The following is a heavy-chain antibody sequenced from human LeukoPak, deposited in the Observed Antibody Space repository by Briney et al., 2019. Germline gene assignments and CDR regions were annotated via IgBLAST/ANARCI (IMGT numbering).Heavy chain of an antibody. CDR2: TNPDASHT. CDR3: ARHPPSSWGMDV. J-gene: IGHJ6*01. CDR1: GYSLTSYW. D-gene: IGHD6-13*01. Sequence: VSLTLSCQGSGYSLTSYWFRWEGPMHGQGREWMGSTNPDASHTTYSPYFQGPVTISADKSISTAYLQWSSLKASDTAMYYCARHPPSSWGMDVWGQGTTVTVSS. V-gene: IGHV5-10-1*01.